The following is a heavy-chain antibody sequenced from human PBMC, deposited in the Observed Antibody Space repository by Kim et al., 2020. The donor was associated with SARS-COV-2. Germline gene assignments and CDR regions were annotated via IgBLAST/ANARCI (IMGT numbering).Heavy chain of an antibody. CDR1: GYSFKSGDYY. J-gene: IGHJ6*02. CDR2: VFHTGTT. D-gene: IGHD4-17*01. CDR3: ARDQDYGDGEGFYYGMDV. Sequence: SETLSLTCTVSGYSFKSGDYYWTWIRQHPVQGLEWIGYVFHTGTTYYNPSLKSRVTISLDTSKKHFSLRLSSVTAADTAVYYCARDQDYGDGEGFYYGMDVWGQGTMVTVSS. V-gene: IGHV4-31*03.